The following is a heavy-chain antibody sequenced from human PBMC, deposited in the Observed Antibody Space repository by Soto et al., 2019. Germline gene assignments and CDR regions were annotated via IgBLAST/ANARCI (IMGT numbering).Heavy chain of an antibody. CDR1: GLNFSGSE. CDR2: IRGKVHNYAT. V-gene: IGHV3-73*02. Sequence: EMQLVESGGGLVQPGGSLKVSCTASGLNFSGSEMNWVRQVSGKGLEGVGRIRGKVHNYATTYAASVKGRFTISRDDSKPTAYLQMNSLKTEDTAVYYCTRREVVVIKSQKTFNWFDPWGQGTLVTVSS. CDR3: TRREVVVIKSQKTFNWFDP. J-gene: IGHJ5*02. D-gene: IGHD3-22*01.